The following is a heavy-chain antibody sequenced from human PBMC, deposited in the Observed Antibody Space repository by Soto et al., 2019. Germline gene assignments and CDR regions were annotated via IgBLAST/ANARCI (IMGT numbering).Heavy chain of an antibody. J-gene: IGHJ4*02. CDR1: GFTFNSYA. D-gene: IGHD3-3*01. CDR2: ISHDGSDK. Sequence: QVHLVESGGGVVQPGTSLRLSCEASGFTFNSYAIHWVRQAPGKGLEWVAVISHDGSDKYYGDSVKGRFTISRDNSKNTLYMQMNSLRAEDTALYYCARVSRALRILTPDFDYWGQGTLVTVSS. V-gene: IGHV3-30-3*01. CDR3: ARVSRALRILTPDFDY.